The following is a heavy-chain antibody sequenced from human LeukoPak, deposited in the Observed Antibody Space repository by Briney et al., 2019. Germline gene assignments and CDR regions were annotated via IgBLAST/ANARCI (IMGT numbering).Heavy chain of an antibody. V-gene: IGHV3-30*18. J-gene: IGHJ4*02. CDR3: AKDGWEARSTYVFDY. Sequence: GGSLRLSCAASGFTFSSYGMHWVRQAPGKGLEWVAVISYDGSNKYYADPVKGRFTISRDNSKNTLYLQMNSLRAEDTAVYYCAKDGWEARSTYVFDYWGQGTLVTVSS. CDR2: ISYDGSNK. D-gene: IGHD1-26*01. CDR1: GFTFSSYG.